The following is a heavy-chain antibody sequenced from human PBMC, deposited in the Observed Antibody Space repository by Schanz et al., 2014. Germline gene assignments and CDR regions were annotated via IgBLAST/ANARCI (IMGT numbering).Heavy chain of an antibody. V-gene: IGHV3-7*01. D-gene: IGHD1-1*01. Sequence: EVQLVESGGGLVQPGGSLRLSCLASGFAFSSYGMNWLRQAPGKGLEWVANIKEDGSVKDYVDSVKGRFTISRDNAKNSLYLQMTSLRAEDTAVYYCARDRRNADLDYWGQGTLVTVSS. CDR1: GFAFSSYG. CDR2: IKEDGSVK. CDR3: ARDRRNADLDY. J-gene: IGHJ4*02.